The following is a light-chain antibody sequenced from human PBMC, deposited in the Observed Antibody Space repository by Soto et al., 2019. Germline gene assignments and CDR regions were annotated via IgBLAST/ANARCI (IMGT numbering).Light chain of an antibody. CDR3: QPYFASSWT. Sequence: EIVLTQSPGTLSSSPGERATLSCRASQSIDNRYFAGYQHKPGQAPRLLIYATSSRATGIPDRFGGSGSGTDFTLTNNRLEPEDFAVYYYQPYFASSWTFGQGTKGDIK. V-gene: IGKV3-20*01. CDR2: ATS. CDR1: QSIDNRY. J-gene: IGKJ1*01.